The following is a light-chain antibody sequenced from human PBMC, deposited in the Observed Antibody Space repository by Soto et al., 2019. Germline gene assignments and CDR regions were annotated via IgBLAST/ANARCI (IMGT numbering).Light chain of an antibody. Sequence: DLVMTQSPLSLPVTPGEPASISCRSSQSLLHSNGYNYLDWYLQKPGQSPQLLIYLGYNRASGVPDRFSGSGSGTDYTLKLSRVEAEDVGVYYCMQALQTPLYTFGQGTKLEIK. CDR3: MQALQTPLYT. V-gene: IGKV2-28*01. CDR1: QSLLHSNGYNY. CDR2: LGY. J-gene: IGKJ2*01.